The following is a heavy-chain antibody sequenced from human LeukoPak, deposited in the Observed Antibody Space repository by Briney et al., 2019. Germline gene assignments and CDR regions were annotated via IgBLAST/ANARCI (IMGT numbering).Heavy chain of an antibody. D-gene: IGHD3-3*01. CDR3: ARDSDFWSGYSTGY. CDR1: GFTSSSYS. V-gene: IGHV3-48*01. CDR2: ISSSSSTI. J-gene: IGHJ4*02. Sequence: AGGSLRLSCAASGFTSSSYSMNWVRQAPGKGLEWVSYISSSSSTIYYADSVKGRFTISRDNAKNSLYLQMNSLRAEDTAVYYCARDSDFWSGYSTGYWGQGTLVTVSS.